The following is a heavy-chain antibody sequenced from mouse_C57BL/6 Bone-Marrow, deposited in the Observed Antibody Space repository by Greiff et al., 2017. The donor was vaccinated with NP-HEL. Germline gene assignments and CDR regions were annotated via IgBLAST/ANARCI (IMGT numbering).Heavy chain of an antibody. J-gene: IGHJ4*01. V-gene: IGHV1-50*01. Sequence: QVQLQQPGAELVKPGASVKLSCKASGYTFTSYWMQWVKQRPGQGLEWIGEIDPSDSYTNYNQKFKGKATLTVDTSSSTAYMQLSSLTSEDSAVYYCARVDITTVVEDYARDYWGQGTSVTVSS. CDR2: IDPSDSYT. CDR1: GYTFTSYW. CDR3: ARVDITTVVEDYARDY. D-gene: IGHD1-1*01.